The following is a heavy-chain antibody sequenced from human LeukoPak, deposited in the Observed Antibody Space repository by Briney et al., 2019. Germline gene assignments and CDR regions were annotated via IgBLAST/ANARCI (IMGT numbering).Heavy chain of an antibody. CDR3: ARFPVGATTGFDY. D-gene: IGHD1-26*01. J-gene: IGHJ4*02. V-gene: IGHV4-30-2*01. CDR1: GGSISSGGYY. CDR2: IYHSGST. Sequence: PSETLSLTCTVSGGSISSGGYYWSWIRQPPGKGLEWIGYIYHSGSTYYNPSLKSRVTISVDRSKNQFSLKLSSVTAADTAVYYCARFPVGATTGFDYWGQGTLVTVSS.